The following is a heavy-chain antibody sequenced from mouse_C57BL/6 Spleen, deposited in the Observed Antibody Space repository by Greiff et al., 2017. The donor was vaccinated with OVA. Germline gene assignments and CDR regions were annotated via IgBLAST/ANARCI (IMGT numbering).Heavy chain of an antibody. V-gene: IGHV5-6*02. CDR2: ISSGGSYT. J-gene: IGHJ4*01. CDR3: ASPLDYGSSFYAMDY. Sequence: EVKLVESGGDLVKPGGSLKLSCAASGFTFSSYGMSWVRQTPDKRLEWVATISSGGSYTYYPDSVKGRFTISRDNAKNTLYLQMSSLKSEDTAMYYCASPLDYGSSFYAMDYWGQGTSVTVSS. D-gene: IGHD1-1*01. CDR1: GFTFSSYG.